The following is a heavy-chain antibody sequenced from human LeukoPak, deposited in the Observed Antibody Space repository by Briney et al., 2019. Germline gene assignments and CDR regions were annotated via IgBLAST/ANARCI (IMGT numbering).Heavy chain of an antibody. D-gene: IGHD5-24*01. CDR2: ISGSDSTI. CDR3: ARAGYSGSIDS. J-gene: IGHJ4*02. Sequence: GGSLRLSCATSGFRFNSYEMNWVRQAPGKGLEWVSYISGSDSTIYYTDSVRGRFTISRDNAKNSLFLQMNSLRAEDTAVYYCARAGYSGSIDSWGQGTLVTVSS. V-gene: IGHV3-48*03. CDR1: GFRFNSYE.